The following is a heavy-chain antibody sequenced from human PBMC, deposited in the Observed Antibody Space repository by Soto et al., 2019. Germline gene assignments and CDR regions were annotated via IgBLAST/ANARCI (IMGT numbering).Heavy chain of an antibody. V-gene: IGHV3-30*18. CDR2: ISYDGSNK. D-gene: IGHD6-19*01. Sequence: QVQLVESGGGVVQPGRSLRLSCAASGFTFSSYGMHWVRQAPGKGLVWVAVISYDGSNKYYADSVKGRFTISRDNSKNTLYLQMNSLRAEDTAVYYCANGRYSSGWYVYWGQGTLVTVSS. J-gene: IGHJ4*02. CDR1: GFTFSSYG. CDR3: ANGRYSSGWYVY.